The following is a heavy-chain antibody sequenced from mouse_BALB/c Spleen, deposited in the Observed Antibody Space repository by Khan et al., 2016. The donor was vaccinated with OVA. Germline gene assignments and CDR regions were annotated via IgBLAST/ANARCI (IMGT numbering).Heavy chain of an antibody. CDR1: GFTFSSFR. J-gene: IGHJ4*01. CDR3: ARKSYYYGNSYIRDY. CDR2: ISSDSSTI. V-gene: IGHV5-17*02. Sequence: EVELVASGGGLVQPGGSRKLSCAASGFTFSSFRMHWVRQAPEKGLEWVAYISSDSSTIYYADTVKGRFTIYRDNPKDTLFLQMTSLKSEDTAMYYCARKSYYYGNSYIRDYWGQGTSVTVSS. D-gene: IGHD1-1*01.